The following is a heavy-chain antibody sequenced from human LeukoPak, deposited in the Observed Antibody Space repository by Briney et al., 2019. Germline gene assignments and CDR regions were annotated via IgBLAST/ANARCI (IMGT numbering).Heavy chain of an antibody. V-gene: IGHV4-61*02. CDR3: ARDRPRYCGGDCYSLGY. D-gene: IGHD2-21*02. Sequence: PSETLSLTCTVSGGSISSGSYYWSWIRQPAGKGLEWIGRIYTSGSTNYNPSLKSRVTISVDTSKNQFSLKLSSVTAADTAVYYCARDRPRYCGGDCYSLGYWGQGTLVTVSS. CDR1: GGSISSGSYY. CDR2: IYTSGST. J-gene: IGHJ4*02.